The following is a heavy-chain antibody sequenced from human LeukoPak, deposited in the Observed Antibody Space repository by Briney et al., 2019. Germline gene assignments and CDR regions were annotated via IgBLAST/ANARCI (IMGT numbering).Heavy chain of an antibody. CDR3: AKYHGVKLDYYYMDV. CDR1: GFTFSNYG. V-gene: IGHV3-30*02. CDR2: IRFDGSTE. Sequence: PGGSLRLSCAASGFTFSNYGMHWVRQAPGKGLEWVAFIRFDGSTEDYADSVKGRFTISRDNSKNTLYLQMNSLRAEDTAVYYCAKYHGVKLDYYYMDVWGKGTTVPVFS. D-gene: IGHD2-21*01. J-gene: IGHJ6*03.